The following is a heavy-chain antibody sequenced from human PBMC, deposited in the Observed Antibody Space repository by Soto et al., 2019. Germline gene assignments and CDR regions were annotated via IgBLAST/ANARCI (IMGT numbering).Heavy chain of an antibody. V-gene: IGHV1-69*01. D-gene: IGHD4-4*01. CDR1: AVTFNRRG. CDR3: ATKECRYGYSYDY. Sequence: SAKFSCYASAVTFNRRGMRRVRQAPGQGLEWMGGIMPIFGIAEYAEKFQDRVTITADESTSTASTELRSLPSAATAVAFCATKECRYGYSYDYCGHCTRVTVAS. CDR2: IMPIFGIA. J-gene: IGHJ4*01.